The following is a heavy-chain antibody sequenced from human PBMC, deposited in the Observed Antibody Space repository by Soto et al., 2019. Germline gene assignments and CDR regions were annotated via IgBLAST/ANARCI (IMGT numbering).Heavy chain of an antibody. CDR3: TRIKEWLIRRRFRYSGMDV. D-gene: IGHD6-19*01. V-gene: IGHV4-4*07. Sequence: SETLSLTCTVSGGSISSYYWSWIRQPAGKGLEWIGRIYTSGSTNYNPSLKSRVTMSVDTSKNQFSLKLSSVTAADAAVYYCTRIKEWLIRRRFRYSGMDVWGQGTTVTVSS. J-gene: IGHJ6*02. CDR2: IYTSGST. CDR1: GGSISSYY.